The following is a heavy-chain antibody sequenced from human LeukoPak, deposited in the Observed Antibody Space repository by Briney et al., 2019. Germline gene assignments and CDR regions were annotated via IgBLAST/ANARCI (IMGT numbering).Heavy chain of an antibody. J-gene: IGHJ4*02. CDR2: IYHSGST. Sequence: SETLSLTCAVSGVSFNDYYWSWIRQPPGKGLEWIGNIYHSGSTYYNPSLKSRVTISVDTSKNQFSLNLTSVTAADTAVYYCARRQSGYRDYWGQGTLVTVSS. V-gene: IGHV4-38-2*01. D-gene: IGHD3-22*01. CDR3: ARRQSGYRDY. CDR1: GVSFNDYY.